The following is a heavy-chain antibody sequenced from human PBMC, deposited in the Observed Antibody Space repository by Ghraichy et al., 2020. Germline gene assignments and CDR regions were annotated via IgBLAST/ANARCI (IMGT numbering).Heavy chain of an antibody. V-gene: IGHV1-8*01. Sequence: ASVKVSCKASGYTFTSYDINWVRQATGQGLEWMGWMNPNSGNTGYAQKFQGRVTMTRNTSISTAYMELSSLRSEETAVYYCARGNYGYIWGSYRYGNWFDPWGQGTLVTVSS. D-gene: IGHD3-16*02. CDR3: ARGNYGYIWGSYRYGNWFDP. CDR1: GYTFTSYD. CDR2: MNPNSGNT. J-gene: IGHJ5*02.